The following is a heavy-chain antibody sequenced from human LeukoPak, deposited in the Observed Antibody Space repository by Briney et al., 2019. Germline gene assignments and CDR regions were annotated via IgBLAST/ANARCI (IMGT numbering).Heavy chain of an antibody. CDR2: ISSDSTTI. Sequence: PGGSLRLSCAASRFTFPTFNMNWVRQAPGKGLEWVSHISSDSTTISYADSVKGRFTISRDNAKTSPYLQMNSLKADDTAVYYCVRSYYYYMDVWGQGTTVTVSS. J-gene: IGHJ6*03. CDR3: VRSYYYYMDV. CDR1: RFTFPTFN. V-gene: IGHV3-48*01.